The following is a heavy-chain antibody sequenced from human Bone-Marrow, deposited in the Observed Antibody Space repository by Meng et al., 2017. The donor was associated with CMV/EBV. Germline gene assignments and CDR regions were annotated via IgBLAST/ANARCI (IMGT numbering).Heavy chain of an antibody. D-gene: IGHD2-2*02. J-gene: IGHJ4*02. Sequence: SIRSSNWWGWIRQPPGKGLEWIGYIYYSGGIYYNPSLKNRVTMSVDTSKNQVSLKLASVTAADTAVYYCARTGDCSSSSCYTYFDLWGQGTLVTVSS. CDR1: SIRSSNW. CDR2: IYYSGGI. V-gene: IGHV4-28*02. CDR3: ARTGDCSSSSCYTYFDL.